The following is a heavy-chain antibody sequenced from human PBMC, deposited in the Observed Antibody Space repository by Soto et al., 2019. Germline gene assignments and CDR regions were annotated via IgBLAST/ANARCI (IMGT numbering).Heavy chain of an antibody. CDR2: MNPDSSNA. D-gene: IGHD2-15*01. V-gene: IGHV1-8*01. J-gene: IGHJ5*02. Sequence: SSTLVSCNASGYASTNSDIKLVLHAPRQDLEWMEWMNPDSSNAASAQKCQGRVTVTTTTSPSTVYMEMRTLGSEDTDVYDCAKRPHVRGGICYYWLDNWGQGTLVTVSS. CDR3: AKRPHVRGGICYYWLDN. CDR1: GYASTNSD.